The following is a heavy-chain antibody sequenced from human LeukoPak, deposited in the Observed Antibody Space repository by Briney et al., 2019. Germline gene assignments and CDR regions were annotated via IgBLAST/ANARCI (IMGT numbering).Heavy chain of an antibody. CDR1: GFTFSRNW. CDR3: VRDNDRYSFDV. Sequence: GGSLRLSCAASGFTFSRNWMHWVRQGSGKGLVWVSRIKYDGTYANYADSVKGRFTISRDNARNTLYLQINSLRAEDTAVYFCVRDNDRYSFDVWGQGTKVTVSS. V-gene: IGHV3-74*01. CDR2: IKYDGTYA. D-gene: IGHD1-1*01. J-gene: IGHJ3*01.